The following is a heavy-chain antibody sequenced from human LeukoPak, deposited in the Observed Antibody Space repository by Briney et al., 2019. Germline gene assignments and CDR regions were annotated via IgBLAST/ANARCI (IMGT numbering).Heavy chain of an antibody. V-gene: IGHV3-30-3*01. J-gene: IGHJ4*02. CDR2: ISYDGSNK. D-gene: IGHD4-17*01. CDR3: ARDTHLDGDYPPVGLFDY. Sequence: PGGSLRLSCAASGFTFSSYAMHWVRQAPGKGLEWVAVISYDGSNKYYADSVKGRFTISRDNSKNTLYLQMNSLRAEDTAVYYCARDTHLDGDYPPVGLFDYWGQGTLVTVSS. CDR1: GFTFSSYA.